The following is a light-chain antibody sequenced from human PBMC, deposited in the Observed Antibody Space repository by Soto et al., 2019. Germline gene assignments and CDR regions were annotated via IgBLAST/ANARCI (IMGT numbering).Light chain of an antibody. CDR3: QQNYNTPWT. J-gene: IGKJ1*01. V-gene: IGKV1-39*01. Sequence: DIQMTQSPSSLSASVGDRVTITCRASQSIATYLNWYQQKPGKAPKLLIYAASSLQSGVPSRFSGSGSGTDFTLTISSLQPEEFAGYYCQQNYNTPWTFGQGTKVEVK. CDR1: QSIATY. CDR2: AAS.